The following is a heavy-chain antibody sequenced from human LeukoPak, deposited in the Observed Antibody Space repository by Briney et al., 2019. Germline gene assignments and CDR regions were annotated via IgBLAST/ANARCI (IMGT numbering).Heavy chain of an antibody. Sequence: GGSLRLSCVGSGFTFRSHAMSWVRQAPEKGLEFVSGIYENGGTTYYADSVKGRFSISRDNSKNTLYLQMNSLRAEDTAVYYCARDPPSSGWYPDYYYGMDVWGQGTTVTVSS. CDR1: GFTFRSHA. V-gene: IGHV3-23*01. CDR2: IYENGGTT. D-gene: IGHD6-19*01. J-gene: IGHJ6*02. CDR3: ARDPPSSGWYPDYYYGMDV.